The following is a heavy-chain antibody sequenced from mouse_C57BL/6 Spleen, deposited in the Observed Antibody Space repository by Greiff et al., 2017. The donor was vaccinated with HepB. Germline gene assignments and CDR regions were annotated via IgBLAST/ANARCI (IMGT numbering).Heavy chain of an antibody. CDR2: ISYDGSN. CDR3: ARDDGYLDV. Sequence: EVKLQESGPGLVKPSQSLSLTCSVTGYSITSGYYWNWIRQFPGNKLEWMGYISYDGSNNYNPSLKNRISITRDTSKNQFFLKLNSVTTEDTATYYCARDDGYLDVWGTGTTVTVSS. J-gene: IGHJ1*03. D-gene: IGHD2-3*01. V-gene: IGHV3-6*01. CDR1: GYSITSGYY.